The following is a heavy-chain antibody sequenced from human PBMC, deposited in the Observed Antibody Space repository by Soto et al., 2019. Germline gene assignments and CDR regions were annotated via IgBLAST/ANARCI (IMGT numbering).Heavy chain of an antibody. CDR1: GYSFTSYW. CDR2: IYPGDSDT. D-gene: IGHD2-2*01. Sequence: PGESLKISCKGSGYSFTSYWIGWVRQMPEKGLEWMGIIYPGDSDTRYSPSFQGQVTISADKSISTAYLQWSSLKASDTAMYYCASQGSTRSYYYYGMDVWGQGTTVTVSS. V-gene: IGHV5-51*01. CDR3: ASQGSTRSYYYYGMDV. J-gene: IGHJ6*02.